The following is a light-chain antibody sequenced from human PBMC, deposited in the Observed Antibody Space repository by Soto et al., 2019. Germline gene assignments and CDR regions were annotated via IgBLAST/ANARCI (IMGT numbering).Light chain of an antibody. Sequence: QSALTQPASVSGSPGQSITISCTGTSSDVGDYNYVSWYQHHPGKAPKLIIYEVNNRPSGVSNRFSGSKSGSTASLTISGLQAEDEADYYCCSYVGARTYVFGAGTKVTVL. CDR2: EVN. J-gene: IGLJ1*01. V-gene: IGLV2-14*01. CDR3: CSYVGARTYV. CDR1: SSDVGDYNY.